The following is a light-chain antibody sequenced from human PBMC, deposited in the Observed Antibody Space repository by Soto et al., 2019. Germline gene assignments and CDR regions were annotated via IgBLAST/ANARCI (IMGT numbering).Light chain of an antibody. CDR1: NSNIGYNY. J-gene: IGLJ2*01. CDR2: DNN. CDR3: GAWDDSLSAV. Sequence: QSVLTQPPSVSAAPGQKVTISCSGSNSNIGYNYVSWYQQLPGTAPKLLIYDNNKRPSGIPDRFSGSKSGTSATLGITGLQTGDEADYYCGAWDDSLSAVFGGGTKLTVL. V-gene: IGLV1-51*01.